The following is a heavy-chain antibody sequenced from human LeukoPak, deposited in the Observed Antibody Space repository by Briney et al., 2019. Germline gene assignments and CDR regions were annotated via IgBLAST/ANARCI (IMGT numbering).Heavy chain of an antibody. V-gene: IGHV3-20*04. CDR1: GFTFDDYG. CDR3: ARVFGYYDSSGYYSNDY. J-gene: IGHJ4*02. CDR2: INWNGGST. D-gene: IGHD3-22*01. Sequence: GXXXRLSCAASGFTFDDYGMSWVRQAPGKGLEWVSGINWNGGSTVYADSVKGRFTISRENAKNYLYLQMNSLRAEETALYYCARVFGYYDSSGYYSNDYWGQGTLVTVSS.